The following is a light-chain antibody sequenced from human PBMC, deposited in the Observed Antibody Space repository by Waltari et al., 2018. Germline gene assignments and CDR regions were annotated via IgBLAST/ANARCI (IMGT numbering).Light chain of an antibody. J-gene: IGKJ4*01. CDR3: HQYNNWPLT. CDR1: QSVSSD. CDR2: AAS. Sequence: ETVMTQSPATLSVSQGERATLSCRASQSVSSDLAWFQQKPGQAPRLLVYAASTRATGIPARFSGSGSGTEFTLTISSLQSEDSAVYYCHQYNNWPLTFGGGTKVEIK. V-gene: IGKV3-15*01.